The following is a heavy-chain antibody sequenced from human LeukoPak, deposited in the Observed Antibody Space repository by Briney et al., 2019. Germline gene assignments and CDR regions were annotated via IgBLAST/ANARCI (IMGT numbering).Heavy chain of an antibody. CDR2: ITSSSTYI. V-gene: IGHV3-21*01. CDR1: GFTFSSYS. CDR3: ARVDYELYYDILTGYYYFNN. D-gene: IGHD3-9*01. J-gene: IGHJ4*02. Sequence: PGGSLRLSCAASGFTFSSYSMNWVRQAPGKGLEWVSSITSSSTYIYYADSMKGRFTISRDNAKNSLYLQMNSLRAEDTAIYYCARVDYELYYDILTGYYYFNNWGQGTLVTVSS.